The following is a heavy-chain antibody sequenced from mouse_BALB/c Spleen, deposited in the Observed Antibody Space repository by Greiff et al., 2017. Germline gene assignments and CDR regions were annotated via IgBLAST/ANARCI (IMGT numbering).Heavy chain of an antibody. CDR1: GFTFTDYY. D-gene: IGHD1-2*01. CDR3: ARDNYYGYGGDFDY. V-gene: IGHV7-3*02. J-gene: IGHJ2*01. CDR2: IRNKANGYTT. Sequence: EVKLVESGGGLVQPGGSLRLSCATSGFTFTDYYMSWVRQPPGKALEWLGFIRNKANGYTTEYSASVKGRFTISRDNSQSILYLQMNTLRAEDSATYYCARDNYYGYGGDFDYWGQGTTLTVSS.